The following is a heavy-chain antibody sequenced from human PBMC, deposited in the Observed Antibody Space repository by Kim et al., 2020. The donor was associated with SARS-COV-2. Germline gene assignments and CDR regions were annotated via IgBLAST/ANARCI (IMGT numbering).Heavy chain of an antibody. V-gene: IGHV3-74*01. J-gene: IGHJ3*02. Sequence: GGSLRLSCAASGFTFSSYWMHWVRQAPGKGLVWVSRINSDGSSTSYADSVKGRFTISRDNAKNTLYLQMNSLRAEDTAVYYCARAYYDFSHAFDIWGQGTMVTVSS. CDR2: INSDGSST. D-gene: IGHD3-3*01. CDR3: ARAYYDFSHAFDI. CDR1: GFTFSSYW.